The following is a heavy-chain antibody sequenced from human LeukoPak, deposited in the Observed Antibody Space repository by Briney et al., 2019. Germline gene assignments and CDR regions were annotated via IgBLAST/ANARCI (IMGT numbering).Heavy chain of an antibody. V-gene: IGHV3-30*02. D-gene: IGHD3-16*01. CDR1: GFTFSSYG. Sequence: GGSLRLSCAASGFTFSSYGMHWVRQAPGKGLEWVAFIRYDGSNKYYADSVKGRFTISRDNSKNTLYLQMNSLRAEDTAVYYCAKDPSEKGGWFDPWGQGTLVTVPS. CDR2: IRYDGSNK. J-gene: IGHJ5*02. CDR3: AKDPSEKGGWFDP.